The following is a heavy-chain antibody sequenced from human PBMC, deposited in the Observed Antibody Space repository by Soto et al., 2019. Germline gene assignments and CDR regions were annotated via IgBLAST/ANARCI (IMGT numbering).Heavy chain of an antibody. J-gene: IGHJ5*02. CDR3: ARAANSSVFYGGSANWFDP. CDR2: ISWNGGDI. D-gene: IGHD4-17*01. Sequence: EVQLVESGGGLVQPGRSLRLSCAASGFTFDDYAMDWVRQAPGKGLEWVSGISWNGGDIGYADSVKGRFTISRDNAKNSLYLQMTSLRVEDTALYYGARAANSSVFYGGSANWFDPWGRGTLVTVSS. V-gene: IGHV3-9*01. CDR1: GFTFDDYA.